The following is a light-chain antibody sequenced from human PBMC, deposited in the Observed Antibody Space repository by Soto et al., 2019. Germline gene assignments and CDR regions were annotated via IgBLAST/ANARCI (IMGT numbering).Light chain of an antibody. CDR2: AAS. CDR3: LQLNSFPPT. CDR1: QDISSH. Sequence: DIQLTQSPSFLSASVGDRVTITCRASQDISSHLVWFQQESGKAPKLLIYAASTLQSGVPSRFTGVGAGTEFTLTISSLQSEDFATYYCLQLNSFPPTFGQGTKVETK. J-gene: IGKJ1*01. V-gene: IGKV1-9*01.